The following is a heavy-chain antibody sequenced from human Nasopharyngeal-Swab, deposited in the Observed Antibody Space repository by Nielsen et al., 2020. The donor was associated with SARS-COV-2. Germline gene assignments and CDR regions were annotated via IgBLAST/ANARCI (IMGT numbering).Heavy chain of an antibody. CDR2: INYSGTT. CDR3: ASGARRGRVPFDY. Sequence: SETLSLTCAVYGGSFSGYYWSWIRQSPGKGLEWIGQINYSGTTNYNPSLKSRVAISVDTSKNQFSLKLNSVTAADTAVYYCASGARRGRVPFDYWGQGTQVTVPQ. CDR1: GGSFSGYY. V-gene: IGHV4-34*01. D-gene: IGHD3-16*01. J-gene: IGHJ4*02.